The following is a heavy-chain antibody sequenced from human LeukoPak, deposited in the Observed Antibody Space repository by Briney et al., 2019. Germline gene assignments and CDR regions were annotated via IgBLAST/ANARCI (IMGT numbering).Heavy chain of an antibody. J-gene: IGHJ4*02. Sequence: ASVKVSCKASGYTFTGYYMHWVRQAPGQGLEWMGWINPNSGGTNYAQKFQGWVTMTRDTSISTAYMELSRLRSDDTAVYYCARGDRRYSSSYSDYWGQGTLVTVSS. CDR3: ARGDRRYSSSYSDY. CDR2: INPNSGGT. D-gene: IGHD6-13*01. V-gene: IGHV1-2*04. CDR1: GYTFTGYY.